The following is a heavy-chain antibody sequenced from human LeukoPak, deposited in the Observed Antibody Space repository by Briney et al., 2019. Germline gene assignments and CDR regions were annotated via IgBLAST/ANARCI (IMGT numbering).Heavy chain of an antibody. CDR2: INHSGST. J-gene: IGHJ4*02. V-gene: IGHV4-34*01. Sequence: SETLSLTCAVYGGSFSGYYWSWIRQPPGKGLEWIGEINHSGSTNYNPSLKSRVTISVDTSKNQFSLKLSSVTAADTAVYYCARVGPYSSSCPDYWGQGTLVIVSS. CDR3: ARVGPYSSSCPDY. CDR1: GGSFSGYY. D-gene: IGHD6-13*01.